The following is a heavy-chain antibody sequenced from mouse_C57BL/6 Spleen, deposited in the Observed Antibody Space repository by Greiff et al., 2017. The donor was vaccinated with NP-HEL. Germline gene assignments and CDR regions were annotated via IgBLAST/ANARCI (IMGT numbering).Heavy chain of an antibody. J-gene: IGHJ4*01. CDR2: INPNNGGT. CDR1: GYTFTDYY. CDR3: ARWGLQGAMDY. V-gene: IGHV1-26*01. D-gene: IGHD2-4*01. Sequence: VQLQQSGPELVKPGASVKISCKASGYTFTDYYMNWVKQSHGKSLEWIGDINPNNGGTSYNQKFKGKATLTVDKSSSTAYMELRSLTSEDSAVYYCARWGLQGAMDYWGQGTSVTVSS.